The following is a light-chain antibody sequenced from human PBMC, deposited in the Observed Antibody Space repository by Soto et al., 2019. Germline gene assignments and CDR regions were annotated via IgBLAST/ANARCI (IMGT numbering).Light chain of an antibody. CDR2: GAS. CDR3: QQYNDWPRGT. V-gene: IGKV3-15*01. CDR1: QSVSSSY. Sequence: DIVFTQSPGTLSLSPVERVTLSCRASQSVSSSYLAWHQQKPGQAPRLLIYGASTRATNIPARFSGSGSGTEFTLTISSLQSEDFAVYYCQQYNDWPRGTFGQGTKVDI. J-gene: IGKJ1*01.